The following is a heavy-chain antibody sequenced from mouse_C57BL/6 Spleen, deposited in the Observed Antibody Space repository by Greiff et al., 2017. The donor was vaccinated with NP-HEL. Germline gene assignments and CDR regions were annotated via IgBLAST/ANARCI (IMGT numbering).Heavy chain of an antibody. D-gene: IGHD2-5*01. Sequence: VKLVESGPGLVQPSQSLSITCTVSGFSLTSYGVHWVRQSPGKGLEWLGVIWSGGSTDYNAAFISRLSISKVNSKSQVFFKMNSLQADDTAIYYCARSAYYSNYVHFDVWGTGTTVTVSS. CDR2: IWSGGST. CDR1: GFSLTSYG. J-gene: IGHJ1*03. V-gene: IGHV2-2*01. CDR3: ARSAYYSNYVHFDV.